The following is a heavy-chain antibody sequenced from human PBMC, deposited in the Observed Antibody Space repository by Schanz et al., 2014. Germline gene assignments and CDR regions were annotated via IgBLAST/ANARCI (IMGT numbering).Heavy chain of an antibody. CDR3: ARVRSEDYGGMDV. CDR1: GYSIGVYY. J-gene: IGHJ6*02. Sequence: QVQVIQSGPEAKTPGDSVKVSCKASGYSIGVYYMHWVRQAPGVGPEWMGRINPNTGGTQYAQKFQGRVTMTTAKSISTVYMELSRLRSDDTAVYYCARVRSEDYGGMDVWGQGTTVTVSS. CDR2: INPNTGGT. V-gene: IGHV1-2*06.